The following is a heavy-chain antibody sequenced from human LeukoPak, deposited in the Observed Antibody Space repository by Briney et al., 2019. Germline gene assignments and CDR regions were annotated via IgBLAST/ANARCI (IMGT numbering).Heavy chain of an antibody. CDR1: GGSISSYY. Sequence: SETLSLTCTVSGGSISSYYWSWIRQPAGKGLEWIGRIYTSGNTNYNPSLKSRVTMSVETSKNQFSLKLSSVTAADTAVYYCARDGVNTYYDFWSGYHGNWFDPWGQGTLVTVSS. V-gene: IGHV4-4*07. J-gene: IGHJ5*02. D-gene: IGHD3-3*01. CDR3: ARDGVNTYYDFWSGYHGNWFDP. CDR2: IYTSGNT.